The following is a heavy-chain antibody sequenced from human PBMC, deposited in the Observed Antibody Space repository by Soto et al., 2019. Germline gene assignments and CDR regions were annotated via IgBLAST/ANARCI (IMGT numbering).Heavy chain of an antibody. J-gene: IGHJ3*02. CDR2: ISSSSSYI. V-gene: IGHV3-11*06. CDR1: GFTFSDYY. D-gene: IGHD3-10*01. CDR3: ARDLGGGTMVRGVIAFDI. Sequence: GGSLRLSCAASGFTFSDYYMSWIRQAPGKGLEWVSSISSSSSYIYYADSVKGRFTISRDNAKNSLYLQMNSLRAEDTAVYYCARDLGGGTMVRGVIAFDIWGQGTMVTVSS.